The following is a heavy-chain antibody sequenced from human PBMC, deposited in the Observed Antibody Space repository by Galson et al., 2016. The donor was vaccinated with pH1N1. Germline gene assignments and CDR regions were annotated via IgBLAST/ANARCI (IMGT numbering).Heavy chain of an antibody. Sequence: CAISGDSVSSNSATWNWIRQSPSRGLEWLGRTYYRSKWYNDCAESVKSRIIISPDTSKNQLSLQLNSVTPADTAVYYCARGVIDYDFWSGYQDHAAFDIWGQGTMVIASS. D-gene: IGHD3-3*01. CDR1: GDSVSSNSAT. J-gene: IGHJ3*02. CDR3: ARGVIDYDFWSGYQDHAAFDI. CDR2: TYYRSKWYN. V-gene: IGHV6-1*01.